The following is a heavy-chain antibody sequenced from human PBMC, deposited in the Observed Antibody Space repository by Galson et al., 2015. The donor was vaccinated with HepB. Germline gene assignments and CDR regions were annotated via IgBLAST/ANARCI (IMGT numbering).Heavy chain of an antibody. J-gene: IGHJ2*01. CDR2: IYYTGTT. V-gene: IGHV4-39*01. CDR1: GDSISTTTYY. CDR3: ARLLGRGYYDTSGHLWVDTWYFDL. Sequence: SETLSLTCTVSGDSISTTTYYWGWIRQPPGKGLEWIGTIYYTGTTYYNPSLKSRVTMSIDTSKNHFFLKLSSVTAADTAVYYCARLLGRGYYDTSGHLWVDTWYFDLWGRGTLVTVSS. D-gene: IGHD3-22*01.